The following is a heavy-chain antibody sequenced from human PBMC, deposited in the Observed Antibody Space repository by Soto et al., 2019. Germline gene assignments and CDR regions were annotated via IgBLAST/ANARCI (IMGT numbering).Heavy chain of an antibody. CDR3: ATARWLSSHRLDY. D-gene: IGHD4-17*01. CDR1: GFTFNSYA. Sequence: GGSLRLSCAASGFTFNSYALIWVRQAPGKGLDWVSGISSSGGVTKYADSVKGRFTISRDNSKNTVYLQMNNLRAEDTATYYCATARWLSSHRLDYWGQGTTATVSS. CDR2: ISSSGGVT. J-gene: IGHJ4*03. V-gene: IGHV3-23*01.